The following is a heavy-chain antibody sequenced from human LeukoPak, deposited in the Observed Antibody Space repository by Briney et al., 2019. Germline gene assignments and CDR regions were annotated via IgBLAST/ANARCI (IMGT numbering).Heavy chain of an antibody. J-gene: IGHJ4*02. CDR1: GFTFSSYS. D-gene: IGHD1-26*01. CDR2: ISSSSSYI. Sequence: KSGGSLRLSCAASGFTFSSYSMNWVRQAPGKGLEWVSSISSSSSYIYYADSVKGRFTISRDNAKNSLYLQMNSLRAEDTAVYYCARGARWERGDFDYWGQGTLVTVSS. CDR3: ARGARWERGDFDY. V-gene: IGHV3-21*01.